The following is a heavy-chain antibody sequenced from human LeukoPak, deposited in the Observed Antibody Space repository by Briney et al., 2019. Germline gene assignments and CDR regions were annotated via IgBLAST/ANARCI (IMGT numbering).Heavy chain of an antibody. CDR3: AKSGGNTSSREFFDS. D-gene: IGHD3-10*01. J-gene: IGHJ4*02. Sequence: PGGSLRLSCAASGFTFSRYGMHWVRQAPVKGLEWVAFIRFDGSTKFCADSVKGRCTISRDNSKNTLYLQMNSLSAEDTAVYFCAKSGGNTSSREFFDSWGQGTLVTVSS. CDR2: IRFDGSTK. V-gene: IGHV3-30*02. CDR1: GFTFSRYG.